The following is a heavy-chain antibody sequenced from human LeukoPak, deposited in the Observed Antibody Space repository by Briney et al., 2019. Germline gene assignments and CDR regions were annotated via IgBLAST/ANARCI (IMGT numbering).Heavy chain of an antibody. V-gene: IGHV4-39*01. J-gene: IGHJ6*02. CDR2: IYYSGST. D-gene: IGHD2-15*01. CDR1: GGSIGSSSYY. Sequence: SETLSLTCTVSGGSIGSSSYYWGWIRQPPGKGLEWIGSIYYSGSTYYNPSLKSRVTISVDTSKNQFSLKLCSVTAADTAVYYCASPFLGYCSGGSCPKTYYYYGMDVWGQGTTVTVSS. CDR3: ASPFLGYCSGGSCPKTYYYYGMDV.